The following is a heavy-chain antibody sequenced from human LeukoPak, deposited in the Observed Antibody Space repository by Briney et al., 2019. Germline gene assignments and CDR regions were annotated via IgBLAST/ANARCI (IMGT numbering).Heavy chain of an antibody. V-gene: IGHV3-23*01. J-gene: IGHJ4*02. Sequence: PGGSLRLSCAASGFTFSSYAMSWVRQAPGKGLEWVSVISISGGSTNYADSVKGRFTISRDNPKNALYLHMNSLRAEDTAIYYCAKHYTGRSRPYDSWGQGTLVTVSS. CDR3: AKHYTGRSRPYDS. D-gene: IGHD2-2*02. CDR2: ISISGGST. CDR1: GFTFSSYA.